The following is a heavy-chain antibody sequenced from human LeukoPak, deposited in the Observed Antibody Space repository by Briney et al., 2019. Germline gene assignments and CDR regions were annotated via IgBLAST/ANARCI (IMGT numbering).Heavy chain of an antibody. V-gene: IGHV4-34*01. J-gene: IGHJ4*02. CDR3: ARGAPYFDY. Sequence: PSETLSLTCAVYGGSFSGYYWSWIRQPPGKGLEWIGEINHSGSTNYNPSLKSRVTISVDRSKNQFSLKLSSVTAADTAVYYCARGAPYFDYWGQGTLVTVSS. CDR1: GGSFSGYY. CDR2: INHSGST.